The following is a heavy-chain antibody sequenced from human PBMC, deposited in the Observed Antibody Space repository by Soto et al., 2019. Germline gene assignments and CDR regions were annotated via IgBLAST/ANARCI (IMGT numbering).Heavy chain of an antibody. Sequence: GGSLRLSCAASGFTFSSDGMHWVRQAPGKGLEWVAVISYDGSNKYYADSVKGRFTISRDNSKNTLYLQMNSLRAEDTAVYYCAKDIVVVVAATTESYNWFDPWGQGTLVTVSS. CDR2: ISYDGSNK. D-gene: IGHD2-15*01. J-gene: IGHJ5*02. V-gene: IGHV3-30*18. CDR1: GFTFSSDG. CDR3: AKDIVVVVAATTESYNWFDP.